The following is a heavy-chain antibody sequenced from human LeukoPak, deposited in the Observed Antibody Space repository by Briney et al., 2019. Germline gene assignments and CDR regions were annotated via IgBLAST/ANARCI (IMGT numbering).Heavy chain of an antibody. J-gene: IGHJ4*02. CDR1: GGTFSSYA. CDR3: ASGPPRYYFDY. V-gene: IGHV1-2*02. CDR2: INPNSGGT. Sequence: APVKVSCKASGGTFSSYAISWVRQAPGQGLEWMGWINPNSGGTNYAQKFQGRVTMTRDTSISTAYMELSRLRSDDTAVYYCASGPPRYYFDYWGQGTLVTVSS. D-gene: IGHD1-14*01.